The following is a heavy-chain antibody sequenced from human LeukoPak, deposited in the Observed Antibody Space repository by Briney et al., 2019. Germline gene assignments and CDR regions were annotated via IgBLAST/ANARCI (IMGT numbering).Heavy chain of an antibody. J-gene: IGHJ4*02. CDR1: GGSISSSSYY. CDR3: ARLAPSGTDLDY. CDR2: IYHSGST. D-gene: IGHD1-1*01. V-gene: IGHV4-39*07. Sequence: PSETLSLTCTVSGGSISSSSYYWGWIRQPPGKGLEWIGSIYHSGSTYYNPSLKSRVTISVDTSKNQFSLKLSSVTAADTAVYYCARLAPSGTDLDYWGQGTLVTVSS.